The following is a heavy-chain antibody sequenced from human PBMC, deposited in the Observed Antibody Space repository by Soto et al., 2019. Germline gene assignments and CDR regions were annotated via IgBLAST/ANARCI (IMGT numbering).Heavy chain of an antibody. Sequence: SETLSLTCAVYGGSFSGYYWSWIRQPPGKGLEWIGEINHSGSTNYNPSLKSRVTISVDTSKNQFSLKLSSVTAADTAVYYCAREGGWNYGGYWGQGTLVTVSS. CDR1: GGSFSGYY. CDR2: INHSGST. V-gene: IGHV4-34*09. D-gene: IGHD1-7*01. CDR3: AREGGWNYGGY. J-gene: IGHJ4*02.